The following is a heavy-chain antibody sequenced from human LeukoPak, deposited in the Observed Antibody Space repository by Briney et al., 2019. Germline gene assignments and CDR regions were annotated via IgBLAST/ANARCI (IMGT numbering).Heavy chain of an antibody. Sequence: GESLKISCAASGFTFSSYSMNWVRQAPGKGLEWVSSISSSSSYIYYADSVKGRFTISRDNAKNSLYLQMNSLRAEDTAVYYCARDRKLLWFGELPNLDYYYYGMDVWGQGTTVTVSS. V-gene: IGHV3-21*01. D-gene: IGHD3-10*01. CDR2: ISSSSSYI. J-gene: IGHJ6*02. CDR1: GFTFSSYS. CDR3: ARDRKLLWFGELPNLDYYYYGMDV.